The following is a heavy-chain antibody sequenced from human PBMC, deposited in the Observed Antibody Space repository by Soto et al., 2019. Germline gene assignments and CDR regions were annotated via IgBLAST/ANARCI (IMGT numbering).Heavy chain of an antibody. CDR1: GGSISSGGYY. D-gene: IGHD2-15*01. V-gene: IGHV4-31*03. CDR2: IYYSGST. Sequence: SETLSLTCTVSGGSISSGGYYWSWIRQRPGKGLEWIGYIYYSGSTYYNPSLKSRVTISVDTSKNPFSLKLSSVTAADTAVYYCARSNYCSGGSCYWGWFDSWGQGTLVTVSS. CDR3: ARSNYCSGGSCYWGWFDS. J-gene: IGHJ5*01.